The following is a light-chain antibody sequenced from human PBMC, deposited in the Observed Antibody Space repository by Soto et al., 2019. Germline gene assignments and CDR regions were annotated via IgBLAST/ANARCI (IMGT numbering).Light chain of an antibody. V-gene: IGKV3-20*01. Sequence: EIVLTQSPATLSLSPGERATLSCRASQSVSSYLAWYQQKPGQAPRLLIYGASNRATGIPDTFSGRASGTDFTLTISRLESEDFAVYYCQQYGSSLSLTFGGGTKV. CDR1: QSVSSY. CDR3: QQYGSSLSLT. CDR2: GAS. J-gene: IGKJ4*01.